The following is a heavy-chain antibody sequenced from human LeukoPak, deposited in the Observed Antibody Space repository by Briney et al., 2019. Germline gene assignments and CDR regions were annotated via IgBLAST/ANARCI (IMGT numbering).Heavy chain of an antibody. CDR3: ARVSSGYSRQYYYYMDV. Sequence: ASAKASCKASGYTFIGYYMHWVRQAPGQGLEWMGRINPNSGGTNYAQKFQGRVTMTRDTSISTAYMELSRLRSDDTAVYYCARVSSGYSRQYYYYMDVWGKGTTVTVSS. J-gene: IGHJ6*03. D-gene: IGHD3-22*01. CDR1: GYTFIGYY. V-gene: IGHV1-2*06. CDR2: INPNSGGT.